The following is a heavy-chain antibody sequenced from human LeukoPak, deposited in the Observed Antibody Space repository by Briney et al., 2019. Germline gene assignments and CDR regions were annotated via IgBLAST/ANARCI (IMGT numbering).Heavy chain of an antibody. J-gene: IGHJ4*02. Sequence: ASVKVSCKVSGYTLTELSMHWVRQAPGKGLEWMGGFDPEDGETIYAQKFQGRVTMTEDTSADTAYMELSSLRSEDTAVYYCATTPHGDGHFDYWGQGTLVTVSS. D-gene: IGHD5-24*01. CDR3: ATTPHGDGHFDY. CDR1: GYTLTELS. V-gene: IGHV1-24*01. CDR2: FDPEDGET.